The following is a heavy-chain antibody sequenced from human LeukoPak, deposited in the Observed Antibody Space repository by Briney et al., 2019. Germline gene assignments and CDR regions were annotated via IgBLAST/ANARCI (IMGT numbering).Heavy chain of an antibody. CDR3: ARGPTISTPENGMDV. CDR1: GFTFSSYS. D-gene: IGHD3-9*01. V-gene: IGHV3-21*04. Sequence: PGGSLRLSCAASGFTFSSYSMNWVRQAPGKGLEWVSSISSSSSYIYYADSVKGRFTISRDNAKNSLYLQMNSLRAEDTAVYYCARGPTISTPENGMDVWGQGTTVTVSS. J-gene: IGHJ6*02. CDR2: ISSSSSYI.